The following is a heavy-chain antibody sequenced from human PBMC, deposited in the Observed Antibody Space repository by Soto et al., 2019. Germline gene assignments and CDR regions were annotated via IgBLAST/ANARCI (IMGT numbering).Heavy chain of an antibody. J-gene: IGHJ4*02. Sequence: QVQLVESGGGVVQPGRSLRLSCAANGFTFSSYPMYWVRQAPGKGLEWVAVIWYDGNNKFHADSLKGRFTISRDNSKNTLYLQMNSLRAEDTAVYYCARGGFWRDNWGQGTLVTVSS. D-gene: IGHD3-3*01. CDR3: ARGGFWRDN. V-gene: IGHV3-33*01. CDR1: GFTFSSYP. CDR2: IWYDGNNK.